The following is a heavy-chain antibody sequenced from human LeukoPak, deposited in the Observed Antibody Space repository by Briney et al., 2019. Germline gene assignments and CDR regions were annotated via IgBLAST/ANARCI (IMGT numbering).Heavy chain of an antibody. V-gene: IGHV4-39*07. J-gene: IGHJ3*02. Sequence: SETLSLTCTVSGGSISSSSYYWSWIRQPPGKGLEWIGEINHSGSTNYNPSLKSRVTISVDTSKNQFSLKLSSVTAADTAVYYCARWRSSGWYMWRKRDAFDIWGQGTMVTVSS. CDR1: GGSISSSSYY. CDR2: INHSGST. CDR3: ARWRSSGWYMWRKRDAFDI. D-gene: IGHD6-19*01.